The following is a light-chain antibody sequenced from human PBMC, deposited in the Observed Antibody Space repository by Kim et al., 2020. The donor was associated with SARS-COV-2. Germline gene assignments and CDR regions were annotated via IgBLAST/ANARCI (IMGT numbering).Light chain of an antibody. CDR2: DVS. CDR1: SSDVGGYNY. CDR3: SSYAGSNNWV. J-gene: IGLJ3*02. V-gene: IGLV2-14*03. Sequence: GQSITISCTGTSSDVGGYNYVSWYQQHPGKAPKLMIYDVSNRPSGVSNRFSGSKSGNTASLTISGLQAEDEADYYCSSYAGSNNWVFGGGTQLTVL.